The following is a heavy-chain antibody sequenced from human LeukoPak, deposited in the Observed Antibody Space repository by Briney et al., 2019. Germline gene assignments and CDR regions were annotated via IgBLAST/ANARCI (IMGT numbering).Heavy chain of an antibody. CDR1: GFTFSSYA. CDR3: AKDENYYDSSGYPPSPY. D-gene: IGHD3-22*01. CDR2: ISGSGGST. Sequence: GGSLRLSCAASGFTFSSYAMSWVRQAPGKGLEWVSAISGSGGSTYYADSVKGRFTISRDNSKNTLYLQMNSLRAEDTVVYYCAKDENYYDSSGYPPSPYWGQGTLVTVSS. V-gene: IGHV3-23*01. J-gene: IGHJ4*02.